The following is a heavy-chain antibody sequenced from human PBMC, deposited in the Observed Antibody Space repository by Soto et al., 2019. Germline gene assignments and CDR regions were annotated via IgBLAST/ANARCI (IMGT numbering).Heavy chain of an antibody. Sequence: ETLSLTCTVSGDSFSSDSYYWGWIRQPPGKTLEWIGSINYSGTTYYNPSLKSRVTISIDTSRNQFSLSLASVTAADTSFYFCGRPPVSFSSSVDQWGQGTLVTVSS. CDR3: GRPPVSFSSSVDQ. CDR1: GDSFSSDSYY. V-gene: IGHV4-39*01. J-gene: IGHJ4*02. CDR2: INYSGTT. D-gene: IGHD6-25*01.